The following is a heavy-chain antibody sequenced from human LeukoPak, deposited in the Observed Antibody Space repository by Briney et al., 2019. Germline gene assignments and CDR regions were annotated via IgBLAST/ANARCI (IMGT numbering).Heavy chain of an antibody. J-gene: IGHJ4*02. Sequence: PSETLSLTCTVSGGSISSYYWSWIRQPPGKGLEWIGYIYYSGSTNYNPSLKSRVTISVDTSKNQFSLKLSSVTAADTAVYYCAGGQQLAYFDYWGQGTLVTVSS. D-gene: IGHD6-13*01. V-gene: IGHV4-59*08. CDR1: GGSISSYY. CDR3: AGGQQLAYFDY. CDR2: IYYSGST.